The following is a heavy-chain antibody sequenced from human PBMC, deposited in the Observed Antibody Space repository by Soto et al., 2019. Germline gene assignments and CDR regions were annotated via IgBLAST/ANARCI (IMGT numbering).Heavy chain of an antibody. CDR1: GGSISSSSYY. J-gene: IGHJ6*02. Sequence: QLQLQESGPGLVKPSETLSLTCTVSGGSISSSSYYWGWIRQPPGKGLEWIGSIYYSGSTYYNPSXKSRVTISVXTXXXQXXLKLSSVTAADTAVYYCARSLNWNYVNYYYYGMDVWGQGTTVTVSS. CDR3: ARSLNWNYVNYYYYGMDV. V-gene: IGHV4-39*01. D-gene: IGHD1-7*01. CDR2: IYYSGST.